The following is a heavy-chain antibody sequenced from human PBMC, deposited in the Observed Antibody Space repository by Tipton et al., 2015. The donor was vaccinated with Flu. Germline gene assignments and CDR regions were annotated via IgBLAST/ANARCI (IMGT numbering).Heavy chain of an antibody. CDR1: GDSISSDYY. D-gene: IGHD3-22*01. V-gene: IGHV4-61*02. Sequence: TLSLTCTISGDSISSDYYWGWIRQPAGKGLEWIGRIYTSGSTNYNPSLKSRVTMSLDTPKNQFSLKLSSVTAADTAVYYCARVPFNIYYYDSSGYYSDAFDIWGQGTMVTVSS. CDR3: ARVPFNIYYYDSSGYYSDAFDI. J-gene: IGHJ3*02. CDR2: IYTSGST.